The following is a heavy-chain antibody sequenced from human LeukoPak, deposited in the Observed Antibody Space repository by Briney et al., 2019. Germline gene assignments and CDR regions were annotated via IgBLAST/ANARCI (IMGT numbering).Heavy chain of an antibody. V-gene: IGHV3-9*03. CDR3: AKGQKYYYYYYMDV. CDR2: ISWNSGTI. Sequence: PGGSLRLSCAASGFNFDEYAMHWVRQAPGKGLEWVSGISWNSGTIRYADSVKGRFTISRDNAKNSLYLEMNSLRAEDMGLYYCAKGQKYYYYYYMDVWGRGTTVSVS. J-gene: IGHJ6*03. CDR1: GFNFDEYA.